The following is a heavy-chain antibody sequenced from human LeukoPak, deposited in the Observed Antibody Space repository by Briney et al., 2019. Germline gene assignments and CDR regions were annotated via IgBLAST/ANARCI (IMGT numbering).Heavy chain of an antibody. V-gene: IGHV1-69*01. Sequence: ASVKVSCKASGGTFSSYAISWVRQAPGQGLEWMGGIIPIFGTANYAQKFQDRVTITADESTSTAYMELSSLRSEDTAVYYCARDGGNWNDGYCYGMDVWGQGTTVTVSS. CDR2: IIPIFGTA. J-gene: IGHJ6*02. D-gene: IGHD1-1*01. CDR1: GGTFSSYA. CDR3: ARDGGNWNDGYCYGMDV.